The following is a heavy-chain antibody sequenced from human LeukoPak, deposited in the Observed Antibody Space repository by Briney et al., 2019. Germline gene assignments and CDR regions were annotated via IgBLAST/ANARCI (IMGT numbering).Heavy chain of an antibody. CDR2: INPNSGGT. D-gene: IGHD4-11*01. CDR1: GYTFTGYY. V-gene: IGHV1-2*02. J-gene: IGHJ6*02. Sequence: GASVKVSCKASGYTFTGYYMHWLRQAPGQGLEWMGWINPNSGGTNYAQKFQGRVTMTRDTSISTAYMELSRLRSDDTAVYYCARVAARTTENTYYYYGMDVWGQGTTVTVSS. CDR3: ARVAARTTENTYYYYGMDV.